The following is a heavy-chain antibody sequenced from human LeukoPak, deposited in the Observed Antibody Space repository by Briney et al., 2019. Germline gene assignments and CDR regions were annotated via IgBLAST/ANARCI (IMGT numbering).Heavy chain of an antibody. CDR2: INSDGRST. CDR3: ARSQRRNYFDY. V-gene: IGHV3-74*01. J-gene: IGHJ4*02. Sequence: GGSLRLSCAASGFTFSNYWMHWVRQAPGKGLVWVSRINSDGRSTNYADSVKGRFTISRDNAKNTLYLQMNSLRAEDTAVYYCARSQRRNYFDYWGQGTLVTVSS. CDR1: GFTFSNYW.